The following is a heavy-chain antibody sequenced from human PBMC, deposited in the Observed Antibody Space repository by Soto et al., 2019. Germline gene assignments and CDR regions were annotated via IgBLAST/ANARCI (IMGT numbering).Heavy chain of an antibody. Sequence: QVELQESGPGLVKPSQTLSLTCTVTGGPFPNGGYYWSWIRQEPGKGLEWIGYSHHSGDTSYNPSLRSRVTISTVTSKTQFSLRLRSVTSADTAVYYCARGDSQVSSVFDYWGQGMLVTVSS. V-gene: IGHV4-31*03. D-gene: IGHD3-16*01. J-gene: IGHJ4*02. CDR2: SHHSGDT. CDR1: GGPFPNGGYY. CDR3: ARGDSQVSSVFDY.